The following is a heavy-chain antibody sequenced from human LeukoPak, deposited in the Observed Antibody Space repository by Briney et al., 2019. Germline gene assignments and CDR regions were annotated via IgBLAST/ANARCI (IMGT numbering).Heavy chain of an antibody. J-gene: IGHJ4*02. D-gene: IGHD2-8*02. CDR1: GVTFSSYG. Sequence: PGGSLRLSCAASGVTFSSYGMSWVRPAPGKGLEWVSAISGSGGSTYYADSVKGRFTISRDNSKNTLYLQMNSLRAEDTAVYYCATSRQVLLPFESWGQGTLVTVSS. CDR3: ATSRQVLLPFES. V-gene: IGHV3-23*01. CDR2: ISGSGGST.